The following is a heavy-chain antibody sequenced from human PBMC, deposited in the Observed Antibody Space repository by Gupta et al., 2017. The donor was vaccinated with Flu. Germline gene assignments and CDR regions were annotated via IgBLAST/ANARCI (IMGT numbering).Heavy chain of an antibody. J-gene: IGHJ6*02. CDR2: INPNSGGT. Sequence: QVQLVQSGAEVKKPGASVKVSCKASGYTFTGYYMHWVRQAPGQGLEWMGWINPNSGGTNYAQKFQGRVTMTRDTSISTAYMELSRLRSDDTAVYYCARGYCSSTSCYKDYYYGMDVWGQGTTVTVSS. CDR3: ARGYCSSTSCYKDYYYGMDV. CDR1: GYTFTGYY. V-gene: IGHV1-2*02. D-gene: IGHD2-2*02.